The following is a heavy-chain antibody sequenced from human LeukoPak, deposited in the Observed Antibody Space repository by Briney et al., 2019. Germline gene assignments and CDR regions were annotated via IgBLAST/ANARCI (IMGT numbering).Heavy chain of an antibody. V-gene: IGHV4-39*07. CDR1: GGSISSSSYY. CDR2: IYYSGST. Sequence: PSETLSLTCTVSGGSISSSSYYWGWSRQPPAKGLEWNGSIYYSGSTYYNPSLKSRVTISVDTSKNQFSLKLSSVTAADTAVYYCARDRDGTGRGFDYWGQGTLVTVSS. CDR3: ARDRDGTGRGFDY. J-gene: IGHJ4*02. D-gene: IGHD3-10*01.